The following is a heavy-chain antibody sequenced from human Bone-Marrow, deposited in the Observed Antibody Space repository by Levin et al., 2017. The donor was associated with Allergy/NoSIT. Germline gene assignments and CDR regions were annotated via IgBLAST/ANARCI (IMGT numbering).Heavy chain of an antibody. CDR2: IWFDGTKE. D-gene: IGHD3-10*01. V-gene: IGHV3-33*01. Sequence: GGSLRLSCAASGFTFSSYGMNWVRQAPGKGLEWVAFIWFDGTKEYYTDSVRGRFTISRDNSKNTFHLQMNSLRAEDTAVYYCARGGSRAFYNYGIDVWGQGTTVTVSS. CDR3: ARGGSRAFYNYGIDV. CDR1: GFTFSSYG. J-gene: IGHJ6*02.